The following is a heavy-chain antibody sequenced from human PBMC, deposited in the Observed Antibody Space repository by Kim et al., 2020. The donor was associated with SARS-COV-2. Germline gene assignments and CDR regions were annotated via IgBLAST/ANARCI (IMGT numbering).Heavy chain of an antibody. CDR2: INTNTGNP. D-gene: IGHD2-21*02. V-gene: IGHV7-4-1*02. J-gene: IGHJ4*02. Sequence: ASVKVSCKASGYTFTSYAMNWVRQAPGQGLEWMGWINTNTGNPTYAQGFTGRFVFSLDTSVSTAYLQISSLKAEDTAVYYCARSVKLVTAANPFHYWGQGTLVTVSS. CDR3: ARSVKLVTAANPFHY. CDR1: GYTFTSYA.